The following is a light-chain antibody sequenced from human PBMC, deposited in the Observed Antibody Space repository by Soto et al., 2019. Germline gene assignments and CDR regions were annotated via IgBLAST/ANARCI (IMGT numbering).Light chain of an antibody. J-gene: IGKJ2*01. CDR3: QQYFSYT. Sequence: DIQMTQSPSTLSASVGDRVTITCRASQSISTWLAWYQQRPGIAPRLLIYHASTLNSGVPSRFSGSGSGTEFTLTISSLQPDDFATYFCQQYFSYTFGQGTKLEIK. V-gene: IGKV1-5*01. CDR2: HAS. CDR1: QSISTW.